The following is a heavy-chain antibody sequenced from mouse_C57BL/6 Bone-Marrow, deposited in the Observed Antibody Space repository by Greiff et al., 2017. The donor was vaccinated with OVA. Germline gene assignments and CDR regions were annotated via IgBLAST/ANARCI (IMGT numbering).Heavy chain of an antibody. CDR2: IDPENGDT. CDR1: GFNIKDDY. D-gene: IGHD2-1*01. Sequence: EVQLQQSGAELVRPGASVKLSCTASGFNIKDDYMHWVKQRPEQGLEWIGWIDPENGDTEYASKFQGKATITADTSSNTAYLQLSSLTSEDTAVYYCTFYYGKGYVDYWGQGTTLTVSS. J-gene: IGHJ2*01. CDR3: TFYYGKGYVDY. V-gene: IGHV14-4*01.